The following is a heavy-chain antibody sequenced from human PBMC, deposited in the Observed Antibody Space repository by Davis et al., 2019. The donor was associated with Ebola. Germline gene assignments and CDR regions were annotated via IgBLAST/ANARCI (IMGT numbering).Heavy chain of an antibody. Sequence: PSETLSLTCTVSGGSISSSSYYWGWIRQPPGKGLEWIGSIYYSGSTYYNPSLKSRVTISVDTSKNQFSLKLSSVTAADTAVYYCARTVVPAALSGFDPWGQGTLVTVSS. CDR3: ARTVVPAALSGFDP. D-gene: IGHD2-2*01. V-gene: IGHV4-39*01. J-gene: IGHJ5*02. CDR1: GGSISSSSYY. CDR2: IYYSGST.